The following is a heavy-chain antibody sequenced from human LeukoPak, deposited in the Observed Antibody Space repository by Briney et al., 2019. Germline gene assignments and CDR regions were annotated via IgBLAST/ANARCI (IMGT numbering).Heavy chain of an antibody. J-gene: IGHJ4*02. Sequence: GGSLRLSCADSGFTFSDAWMSWVRQAPGRGLEWVGRIKSKTDGAATDYAAPMKGRFTISGDDSKNTLFLQMNSLRTEDTAVYYCTTATMIRGVSDYWGQGTLVTVSS. CDR2: IKSKTDGAAT. V-gene: IGHV3-15*01. CDR1: GFTFSDAW. D-gene: IGHD3-10*01. CDR3: TTATMIRGVSDY.